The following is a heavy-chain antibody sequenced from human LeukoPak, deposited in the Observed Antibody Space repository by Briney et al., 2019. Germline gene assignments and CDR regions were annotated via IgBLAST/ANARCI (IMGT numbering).Heavy chain of an antibody. CDR3: AVSPFDCCRIDY. CDR2: ISYDGSNK. D-gene: IGHD2-21*01. J-gene: IGHJ4*02. CDR1: GFTFGDYA. V-gene: IGHV3-30*04. Sequence: PGRSLRLSCTASGFTFGDYAMHWVRQAPGKGLEWVAVISYDGSNKYYADSVKGRFTISRDNSKNTLYLQMNSLRAEDTAVYYCAVSPFDCCRIDYWGQGTLVTVSS.